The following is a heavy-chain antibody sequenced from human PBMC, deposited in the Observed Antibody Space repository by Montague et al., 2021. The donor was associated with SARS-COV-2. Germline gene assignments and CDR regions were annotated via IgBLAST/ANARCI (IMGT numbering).Heavy chain of an antibody. V-gene: IGHV2-5*02. J-gene: IGHJ5*02. D-gene: IGHD6-13*01. CDR1: GFSLSTSGVG. CDR2: IYWDDDK. Sequence: PALVKPTQTLTLTCTFSGFSLSTSGVGVGWIRQPPGKALEWLALIYWDDDKRYSPSLKSRLTITKDTSKNQVVLTVTNMDPVDTATYYCARRIGIAAVSNGFRSDPGGQGTLVTVSS. CDR3: ARRIGIAAVSNGFRSDP.